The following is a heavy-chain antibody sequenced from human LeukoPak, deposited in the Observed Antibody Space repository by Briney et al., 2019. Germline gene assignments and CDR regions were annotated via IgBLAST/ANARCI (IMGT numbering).Heavy chain of an antibody. CDR3: ARGIYYDSWFDP. Sequence: ASVKVSCKASGYTFTGYYMHWVRQAPGQGLEGMGWINPNSGGTNYAQKFQGRVTMTRDTSISTAYMELSRLRSDDTAVYYCARGIYYDSWFDPWGQGTLVTVSS. D-gene: IGHD3-22*01. CDR1: GYTFTGYY. V-gene: IGHV1-2*02. J-gene: IGHJ5*02. CDR2: INPNSGGT.